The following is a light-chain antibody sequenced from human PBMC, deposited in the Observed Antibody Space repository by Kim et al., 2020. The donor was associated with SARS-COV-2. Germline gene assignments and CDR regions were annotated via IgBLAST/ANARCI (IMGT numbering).Light chain of an antibody. CDR3: NSRQSGVSNVI. CDR2: DEN. V-gene: IGLV3-19*01. Sequence: AVGRTVRMTSQGENIRSNYATRYHQKPGQAPVLIIYDENNQPSGIPARFAGSYTGNTASLTSTGAQAEDEDVYYCNSRQSGVSNVIFGGGTKLTVL. J-gene: IGLJ2*01. CDR1: NIRSNY.